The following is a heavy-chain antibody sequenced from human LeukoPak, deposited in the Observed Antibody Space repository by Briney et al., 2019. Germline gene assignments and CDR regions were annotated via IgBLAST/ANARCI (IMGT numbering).Heavy chain of an antibody. V-gene: IGHV3-23*01. CDR1: GFTFSSYA. CDR2: ISGSGAST. CDR3: AKYQTGTTSDAFDI. J-gene: IGHJ3*02. D-gene: IGHD1-7*01. Sequence: GGSLRLSCAASGFTFSSYAMSWVRQAPGKGLQWVSAISGSGASTYYADSVKGRFTISRDNSKNTLYLQMNSLRAEDTAIYYCAKYQTGTTSDAFDIWGQGTMVTVSS.